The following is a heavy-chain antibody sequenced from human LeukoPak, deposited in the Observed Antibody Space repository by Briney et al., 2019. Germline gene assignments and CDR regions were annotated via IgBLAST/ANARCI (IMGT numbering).Heavy chain of an antibody. CDR2: IWYDGSRK. J-gene: IGHJ6*02. Sequence: GGSLSLSCVASGFIFSSYGMHWVRQAPGKGLEWVAIIWYDGSRKYCADSVKGRFTISRDDSKNTLYLQMNSLRAVDTAVYYCARESSGMDVWGQGTTVTVSS. V-gene: IGHV3-33*01. CDR3: ARESSGMDV. CDR1: GFIFSSYG.